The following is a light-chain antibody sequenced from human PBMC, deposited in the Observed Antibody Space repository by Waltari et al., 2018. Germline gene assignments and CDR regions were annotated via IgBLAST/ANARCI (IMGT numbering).Light chain of an antibody. J-gene: IGLJ2*01. CDR2: QVS. CDR1: GSDIGAYDY. CDR3: SSYSTTTYPI. V-gene: IGLV2-14*01. Sequence: QSALTQPASVSASLGQSITISCTGTGSDIGAYDYVSWYQQHPGKAPKLIIFQVSNRPACVSDRFSASKSGMTASLSISGLRTDDEAIYYCSSYSTTTYPIFGGGTKVTVL.